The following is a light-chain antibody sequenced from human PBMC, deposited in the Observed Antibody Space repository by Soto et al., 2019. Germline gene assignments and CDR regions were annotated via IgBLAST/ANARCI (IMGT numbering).Light chain of an antibody. V-gene: IGKV3-15*01. J-gene: IGKJ2*01. CDR1: QSVSSN. CDR3: QQYNNWPPYT. CDR2: GAS. Sequence: EIVMTQSPATLSVSPGERATLSCRASQSVSSNLAWYQQKPGQAPRLLIYGASTRATGIPARFSGSGSGTEFXXXXXXXXXXXFAVYYCQQYNNWPPYTFGQGTKLEIK.